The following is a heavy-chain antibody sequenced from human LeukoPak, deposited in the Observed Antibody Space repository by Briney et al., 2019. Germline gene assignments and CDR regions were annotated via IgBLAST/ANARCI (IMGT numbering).Heavy chain of an antibody. V-gene: IGHV1-2*02. D-gene: IGHD3-22*01. CDR1: GYTFTGYY. CDR3: ARRPQYYYDSSGVGDY. Sequence: ASAKVSCKASGYTFTGYYMHWVRQAPGQGLEWMGWINPNSGGTNYAQKFQGRVTMTRDTSISTAYMELSRLRSDDTAVYYCARRPQYYYDSSGVGDYWGQGTLVTVSS. CDR2: INPNSGGT. J-gene: IGHJ4*02.